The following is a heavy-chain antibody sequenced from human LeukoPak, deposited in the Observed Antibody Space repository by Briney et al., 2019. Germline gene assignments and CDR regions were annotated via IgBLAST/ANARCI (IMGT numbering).Heavy chain of an antibody. CDR3: ARVVGSTSWFDS. CDR2: TYYSGNT. J-gene: IGHJ5*01. Sequence: SQTLSLTCTVSGDFIIGAPYYWSWVRQHPGKGLEWIAYTYYSGNTYYNPSLKSRVNLSVDTSNNQFSLNLTSVTAADTAVYYCARVVGSTSWFDSWGQGTQVTVSS. CDR1: GDFIIGAPYY. D-gene: IGHD2-2*01. V-gene: IGHV4-31*03.